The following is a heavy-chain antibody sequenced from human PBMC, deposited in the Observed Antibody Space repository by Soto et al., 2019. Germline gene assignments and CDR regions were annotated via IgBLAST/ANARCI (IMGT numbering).Heavy chain of an antibody. CDR1: GFTFSNAW. CDR3: VLHYYDSSGYFDAFDI. D-gene: IGHD3-22*01. V-gene: IGHV3-15*07. Sequence: GGSLRLSCAASGFTFSNAWMNWVRQAPGKGLEWVGRIKSKTDGGTTDYAAPVKGRFTISRDDSKNTLYLQMNSLKTEDTAVYYCVLHYYDSSGYFDAFDIWGQGTMVTVSS. J-gene: IGHJ3*02. CDR2: IKSKTDGGTT.